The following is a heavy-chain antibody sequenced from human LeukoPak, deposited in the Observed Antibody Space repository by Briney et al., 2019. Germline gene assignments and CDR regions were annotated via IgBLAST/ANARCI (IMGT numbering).Heavy chain of an antibody. CDR2: IYSGGST. D-gene: IGHD5-24*01. CDR3: ARDREDGYNYYDY. CDR1: GFTVSSKY. J-gene: IGHJ4*02. Sequence: PGGSLRLSFAPSGFTVSSKYMSWVRQAPGKGLGWVSVIYSGGSTYYADSVKGRFTISRDNSKNTLYLQMNSLRAEDTAVYYCARDREDGYNYYDYWGQGTLVTVSS. V-gene: IGHV3-53*01.